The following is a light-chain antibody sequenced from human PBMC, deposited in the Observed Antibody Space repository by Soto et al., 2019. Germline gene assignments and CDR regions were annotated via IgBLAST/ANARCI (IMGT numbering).Light chain of an antibody. CDR2: DVS. Sequence: QSALTQPASVSGSPGQSIAISCTGTSSDVGGYSYVSWYQQQPGKAPKLVISDVSNRPSGVSDRFSGSKSGNTASLTISGLQTEDEADYYCASYTTSSTYVFVTGTRSPS. V-gene: IGLV2-14*01. CDR3: ASYTTSSTYV. CDR1: SSDVGGYSY. J-gene: IGLJ1*01.